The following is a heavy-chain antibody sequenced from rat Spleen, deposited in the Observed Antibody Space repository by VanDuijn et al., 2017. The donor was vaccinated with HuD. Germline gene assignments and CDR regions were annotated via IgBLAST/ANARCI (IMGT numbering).Heavy chain of an antibody. V-gene: IGHV5-27*01. J-gene: IGHJ2*01. Sequence: EVQLVESGGGLVQPGRSLKLSCVASGFTFSDYYMVWVRQAPTKGLEWVAYISTAGSNTFYRDSVKGRFTISRDNDKSTLHLQMDSLRSEDTATYYCTTWDYYDNRFDYWGQGVMVTVSS. D-gene: IGHD1-6*01. CDR1: GFTFSDYY. CDR3: TTWDYYDNRFDY. CDR2: ISTAGSNT.